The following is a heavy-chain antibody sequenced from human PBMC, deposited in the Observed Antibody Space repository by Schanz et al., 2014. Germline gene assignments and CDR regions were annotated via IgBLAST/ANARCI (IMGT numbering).Heavy chain of an antibody. CDR1: GFTFSDYY. Sequence: QVQLVESGGGVVQPGRSLRLSCAASGFTFSDYYMSWIRQAPGKGLEWVAFVPFDGSQKFYADSVKGRFTISRDNSKNTVYLQMNSLRPGDTAVYYCARIGGSVFDYWAQGTLXTVSS. V-gene: IGHV3-30*03. J-gene: IGHJ4*02. CDR2: VPFDGSQK. D-gene: IGHD3-10*01. CDR3: ARIGGSVFDY.